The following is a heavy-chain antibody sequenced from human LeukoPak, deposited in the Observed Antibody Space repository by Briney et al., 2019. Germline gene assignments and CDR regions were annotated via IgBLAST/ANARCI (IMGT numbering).Heavy chain of an antibody. D-gene: IGHD3-22*01. CDR3: AREGVGYYYDSSGYGKDY. V-gene: IGHV1-2*02. CDR1: GYTFTGYY. CDR2: INPSSGGT. Sequence: ASVKVSCKASGYTFTGYYMHWVRQAPGQGLEWMGWINPSSGGTNYAQKFQGRVTMTRDTSISTAYMELSRLRSDDTAVYYCAREGVGYYYDSSGYGKDYWGQGTLVTVSS. J-gene: IGHJ4*02.